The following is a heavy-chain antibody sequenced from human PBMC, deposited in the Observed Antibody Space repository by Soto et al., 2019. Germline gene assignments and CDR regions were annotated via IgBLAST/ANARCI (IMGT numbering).Heavy chain of an antibody. CDR3: AKNGQPPYSYSGMDV. V-gene: IGHV1-18*01. D-gene: IGHD2-8*01. J-gene: IGHJ6*02. CDR2: ISGYNGDT. CDR1: GYTFTRYG. Sequence: QCQLVQSGAEVKKPGASVKVSCKASGYTFTRYGISWVRQAPGQGLEWMGWISGYNGDTKYAQKFQGRVTMTVDTSTTTAYIELRRLTTDDSAVYNCAKNGQPPYSYSGMDVWGQGTTVTVSS.